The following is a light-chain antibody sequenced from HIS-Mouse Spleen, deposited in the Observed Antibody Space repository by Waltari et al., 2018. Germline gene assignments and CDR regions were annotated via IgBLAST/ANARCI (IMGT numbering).Light chain of an antibody. J-gene: IGKJ4*01. Sequence: EIVMTQSPATLSVSPGERATLPCRASQSVSSNLTWYQQKPGQAPRLLIYGASTRATGIPARFSGSGSGKEFTLTISSLQSEDFAVYYCQQYNNWPLTFGGGTKVEIK. CDR3: QQYNNWPLT. V-gene: IGKV3-15*01. CDR2: GAS. CDR1: QSVSSN.